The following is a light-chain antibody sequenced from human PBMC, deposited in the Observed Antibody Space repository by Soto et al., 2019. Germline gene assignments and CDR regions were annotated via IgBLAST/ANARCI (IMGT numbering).Light chain of an antibody. Sequence: DLVMTQSPDSLAVSLGERATINCKSSQSVLYSSNNKNYLAWYQQKPGQPPKLLIYWASTRESGVPDRFSGSGSGTDFTLTISSLQAEDVAVYYCQQYYSTPLTFGPVTKVDIK. J-gene: IGKJ3*01. CDR1: QSVLYSSNNKNY. CDR2: WAS. V-gene: IGKV4-1*01. CDR3: QQYYSTPLT.